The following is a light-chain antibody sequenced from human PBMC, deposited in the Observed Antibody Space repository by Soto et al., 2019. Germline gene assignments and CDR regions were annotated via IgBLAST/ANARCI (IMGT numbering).Light chain of an antibody. V-gene: IGKV1-5*01. J-gene: IGKJ4*01. Sequence: DIQMTQSPSTRSASVGDRVTITCRTSQSISSWLAWYQQKPGKAPKLLIYDASSLESGVPSRFSGSGSGTEFTLTISSLQPDDFATYYCQQYNSYSPSLTFGGGTKVDIK. CDR1: QSISSW. CDR3: QQYNSYSPSLT. CDR2: DAS.